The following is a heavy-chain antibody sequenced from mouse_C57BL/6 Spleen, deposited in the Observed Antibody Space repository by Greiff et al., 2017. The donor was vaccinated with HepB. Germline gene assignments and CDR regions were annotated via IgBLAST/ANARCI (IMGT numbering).Heavy chain of an antibody. V-gene: IGHV5-17*01. CDR2: ISSGSSTI. CDR1: GFTFSDYG. CDR3: ARDYDYDGYYAMDY. D-gene: IGHD2-4*01. Sequence: EVMLVESGGGLVKPGGSLKLSCAASGFTFSDYGMHWVRQAPEKGLEWVAYISSGSSTIYYADTVKGRFTISRDNAKNALFLQMTSLRSEDTAMYYGARDYDYDGYYAMDYWGQGTSVTVSS. J-gene: IGHJ4*01.